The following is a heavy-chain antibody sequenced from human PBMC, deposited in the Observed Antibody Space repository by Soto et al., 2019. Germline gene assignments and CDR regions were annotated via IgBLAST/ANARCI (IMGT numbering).Heavy chain of an antibody. CDR2: ISYDGSNK. CDR3: AGAYYDSSGYPVGVVDY. V-gene: IGHV3-30*03. D-gene: IGHD3-22*01. Sequence: QVQLVESGGGVVQPGRSLRLSCAASGFTFSSYGMHWVRQAPGKGLEWVAGISYDGSNKYYADSVKGRFTISRDNSKNTLYLQMNSLRAEDTAVYYCAGAYYDSSGYPVGVVDYWGQGTLVTVSS. J-gene: IGHJ4*02. CDR1: GFTFSSYG.